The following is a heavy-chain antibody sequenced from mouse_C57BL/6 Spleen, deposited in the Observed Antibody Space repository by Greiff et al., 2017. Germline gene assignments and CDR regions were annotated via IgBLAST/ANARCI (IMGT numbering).Heavy chain of an antibody. CDR1: GYSITRGYY. V-gene: IGHV3-6*01. J-gene: IGHJ2*01. D-gene: IGHD1-1*02. CDR3: AREGGYYFDY. CDR2: ISYDGST. Sequence: VQLKQSGPGLVKPSQSLSLTCSVTGYSITRGYYWNWIRQFPGNKLEWMGYISYDGSTNYNPSLKNRISITRDTSKDPLFLKLNSVTTEDTATYDCAREGGYYFDYWGQGTTLTVSS.